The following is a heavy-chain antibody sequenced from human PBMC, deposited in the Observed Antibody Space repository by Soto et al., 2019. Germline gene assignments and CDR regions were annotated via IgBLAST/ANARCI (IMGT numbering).Heavy chain of an antibody. J-gene: IGHJ4*02. CDR2: ISYDGSNK. V-gene: IGHV3-30-3*01. CDR3: ARAAYSSSWYTFDY. D-gene: IGHD6-13*01. Sequence: TGGSLRLSCAASGFTFSSYAMHWVRQAPGKGLEWVAVISYDGSNKYYADSVKGRFTISRDNSKNTLYLQMNSLRAEDTAVYYCARAAYSSSWYTFDYWGQGTLVTVSS. CDR1: GFTFSSYA.